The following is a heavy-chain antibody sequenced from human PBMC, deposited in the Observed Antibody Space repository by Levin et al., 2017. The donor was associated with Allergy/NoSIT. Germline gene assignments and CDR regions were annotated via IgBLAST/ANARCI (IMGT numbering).Heavy chain of an antibody. CDR2: ISAYNGNT. D-gene: IGHD3-9*01. V-gene: IGHV1-18*01. J-gene: IGHJ5*02. CDR3: ARDPTVLRYFDWSYNWFDP. Sequence: ASVKVSCKASGYTFTSYGISWVRQAPGQGLEWMGWISAYNGNTNYAQKLQGRVTMTTDTSTSTAYMELRSLRSDDTAVYYCARDPTVLRYFDWSYNWFDPWGQGTLVTVSS. CDR1: GYTFTSYG.